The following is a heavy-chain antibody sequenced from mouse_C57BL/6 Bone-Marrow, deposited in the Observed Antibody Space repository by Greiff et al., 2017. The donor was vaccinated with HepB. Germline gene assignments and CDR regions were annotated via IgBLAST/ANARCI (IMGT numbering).Heavy chain of an antibody. CDR2: IDPEDGET. CDR3: ALYYYGTLFAY. J-gene: IGHJ3*01. D-gene: IGHD1-1*01. V-gene: IGHV14-2*01. Sequence: VQLQQSGAELVKPGASVKLSCTASGFNIKDYYMHWVKQRTEQGLEWIGRIDPEDGETKYAPNFQGKATITADTSSNTAYLQLSSLTSEDTAVYYCALYYYGTLFAYWGQGTLVTVSA. CDR1: GFNIKDYY.